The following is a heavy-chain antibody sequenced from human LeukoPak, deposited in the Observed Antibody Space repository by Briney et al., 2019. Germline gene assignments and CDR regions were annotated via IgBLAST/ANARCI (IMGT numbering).Heavy chain of an antibody. Sequence: GGSLRLSCAASGFTFSSYAMHWVRQPPGKELEYVSAISSNGGGTYYANSAKGRFTISRDNSKNTLYLQMGSLKAEDMAVYYCARQGPGYDSNLHFDCWGPGTLVTVSS. CDR2: ISSNGGGT. V-gene: IGHV3-64*01. D-gene: IGHD3-22*01. CDR1: GFTFSSYA. CDR3: ARQGPGYDSNLHFDC. J-gene: IGHJ4*02.